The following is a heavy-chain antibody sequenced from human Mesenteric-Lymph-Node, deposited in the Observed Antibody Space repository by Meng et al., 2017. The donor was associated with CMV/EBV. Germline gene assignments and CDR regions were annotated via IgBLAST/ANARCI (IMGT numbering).Heavy chain of an antibody. CDR3: ARWEAEKTGSHYYYHYGMDV. V-gene: IGHV3-30*12. CDR1: GFTFSSYG. J-gene: IGHJ6*02. CDR2: ISYDGSNK. Sequence: GESLKISCAASGFTFSSYGMHWVRQAPGKGLEWVAVISYDGSNKYYAVSVKGRFSISRDNAKNSLYLQMNSLRAEDTAVYYCARWEAEKTGSHYYYHYGMDVWGQGTTVTVSS. D-gene: IGHD1-1*01.